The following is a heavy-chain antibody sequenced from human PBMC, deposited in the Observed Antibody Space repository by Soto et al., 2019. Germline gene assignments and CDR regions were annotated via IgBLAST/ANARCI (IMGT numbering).Heavy chain of an antibody. J-gene: IGHJ4*02. V-gene: IGHV2-5*02. CDR1: GFSLNTAGGG. CDR3: AHLVTADDSEDFDF. Sequence: QITLRESGPTVVKPTQTLTLTCTFSGFSLNTAGGGVGWIRQPPGKALEWVALIYWDDDKRYNPSLKIRLVITNDSSKNRVVLTMTNVDPVDTATYYFAHLVTADDSEDFDFRGQGTLVPVSP. D-gene: IGHD3-3*01. CDR2: IYWDDDK.